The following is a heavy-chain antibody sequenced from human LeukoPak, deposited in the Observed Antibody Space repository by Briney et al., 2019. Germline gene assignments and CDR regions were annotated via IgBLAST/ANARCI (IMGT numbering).Heavy chain of an antibody. CDR1: GFTLSDYY. J-gene: IGHJ4*02. V-gene: IGHV3-11*01. CDR2: ISSSGSTI. D-gene: IGHD3-3*01. Sequence: KSGGSLRLSCAASGFTLSDYYMSWIRQAPGKGLEWVSYISSSGSTIYYADSVKGRFTISRGNAKNSLYLQMNSLRAEDTAVYYCASRTYYDFWSGYYTDLSFDYWGQGTLVTVSS. CDR3: ASRTYYDFWSGYYTDLSFDY.